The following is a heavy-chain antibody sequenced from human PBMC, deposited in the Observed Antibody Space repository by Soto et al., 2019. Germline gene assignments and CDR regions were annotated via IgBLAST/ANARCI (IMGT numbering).Heavy chain of an antibody. CDR1: GFTFSSYA. Sequence: GGSLRLSCAASGFTFSSYAMSWVRQAPGKGLEWVSGISGSGDSTYYADSVKGRFTISRDNSKNTLYLQMNSLRAEDTAVYYCAIRASYYDSSGYFDYWGQGTLVTVSS. CDR3: AIRASYYDSSGYFDY. D-gene: IGHD3-22*01. V-gene: IGHV3-23*01. J-gene: IGHJ4*02. CDR2: ISGSGDST.